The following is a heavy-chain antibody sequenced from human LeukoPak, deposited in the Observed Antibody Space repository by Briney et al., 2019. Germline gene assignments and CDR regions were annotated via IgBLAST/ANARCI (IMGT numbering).Heavy chain of an antibody. CDR2: INSDGSST. Sequence: QPGGSLRLSCAASGFTFSTYWMHWVRQAPGKGLVWVSRINSDGSSTSYADSVKGRFTISRDNTKNSLYLQMNSLRAEDTAVYYCTRDQSGGTVEFDYWGQGALVTVSS. V-gene: IGHV3-74*01. CDR3: TRDQSGGTVEFDY. CDR1: GFTFSTYW. J-gene: IGHJ4*02. D-gene: IGHD1-26*01.